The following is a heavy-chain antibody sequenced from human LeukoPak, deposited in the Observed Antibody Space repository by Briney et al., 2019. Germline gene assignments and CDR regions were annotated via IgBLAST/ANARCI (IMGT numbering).Heavy chain of an antibody. CDR3: ARGKYYDFWSGFSATNFDY. J-gene: IGHJ4*02. V-gene: IGHV3-23*01. CDR2: ISGSGADT. D-gene: IGHD3-3*01. CDR1: GFTFSSYS. Sequence: GGSLRLSCAASGFTFSSYSMSWVRQAPGKGLEWVSVISGSGADTFYADSVKGRFTISRDNSKNTLNLQMNSLRAEDTAVYYCARGKYYDFWSGFSATNFDYWGQGTLVTVSS.